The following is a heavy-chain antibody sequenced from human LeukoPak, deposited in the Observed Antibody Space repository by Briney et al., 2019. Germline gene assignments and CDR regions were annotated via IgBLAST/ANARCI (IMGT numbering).Heavy chain of an antibody. V-gene: IGHV4-39*07. D-gene: IGHD3-10*01. CDR1: GGSISSSSYY. CDR2: IYYSGST. J-gene: IGHJ4*02. Sequence: SETLSLTCTVSGGSISSSSYYWGWIRQPPGKGLEWIGSIYYSGSTYYNPSLKSRVTISVDTSKNQFSLKLSSVTAADTAVYYCATIWFGELLHRGFDYWGQGTLVTVSS. CDR3: ATIWFGELLHRGFDY.